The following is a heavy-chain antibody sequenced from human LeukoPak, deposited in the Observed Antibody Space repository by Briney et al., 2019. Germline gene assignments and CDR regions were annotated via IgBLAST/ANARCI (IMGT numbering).Heavy chain of an antibody. J-gene: IGHJ6*02. CDR1: GFTFSSYE. CDR3: AKDKGMVRGVVDGMDV. CDR2: ISSSGSTI. Sequence: QPGGSLRLSCAASGFTFSSYEMNWVRQAPGKGLEWVSYISSSGSTIYYADSVKGRFTISRDNSKNTLYLQMNSLRAEDTAVYYCAKDKGMVRGVVDGMDVWGQGTTVTVSS. V-gene: IGHV3-48*03. D-gene: IGHD3-10*01.